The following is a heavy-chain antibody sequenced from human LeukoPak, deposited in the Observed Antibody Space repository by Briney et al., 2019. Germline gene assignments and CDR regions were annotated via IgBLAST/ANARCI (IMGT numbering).Heavy chain of an antibody. D-gene: IGHD1-26*01. CDR2: IYPGDSDT. Sequence: GESLKISCKGSGYHFTSYWIGWVRQMPGKGLEWMGIIYPGDSDTRYSPSFQGQVTISAEKSISTAYLQWSSLKASDTAMYYCARILWYSGSYWGGAAGANDAFDIWGQGTMVTVSS. CDR3: ARILWYSGSYWGGAAGANDAFDI. J-gene: IGHJ3*02. CDR1: GYHFTSYW. V-gene: IGHV5-51*01.